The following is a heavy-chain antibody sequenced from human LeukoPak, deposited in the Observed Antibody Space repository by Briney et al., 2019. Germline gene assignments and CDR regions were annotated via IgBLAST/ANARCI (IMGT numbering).Heavy chain of an antibody. Sequence: SETLSLTCTVSGGSISSGGYFWRWIRQHPGTGLEWIGYIYYSGSTYYNPSLKSRVTISVDTSKNQFSLKLSSVTAADTAVYYCARAGHCSGGSCYLSYFDYWGQGTLVTVSS. CDR2: IYYSGST. CDR3: ARAGHCSGGSCYLSYFDY. V-gene: IGHV4-31*03. CDR1: GGSISSGGYF. J-gene: IGHJ4*02. D-gene: IGHD2-15*01.